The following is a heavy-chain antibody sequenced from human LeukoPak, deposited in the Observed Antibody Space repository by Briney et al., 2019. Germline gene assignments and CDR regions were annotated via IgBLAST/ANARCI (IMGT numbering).Heavy chain of an antibody. CDR2: ISYDGSNK. CDR3: ASGTYYYDSSGYYYQYFDY. J-gene: IGHJ4*02. D-gene: IGHD3-22*01. V-gene: IGHV3-30*04. CDR1: GFTFSSYA. Sequence: GGSLRLSCAASGFTFSSYAMHWVRQAPGKGLEWVAVISYDGSNKYYADSVKGRFTISRDNSKNTLYLQMNSLRAEDTAVYYCASGTYYYDSSGYYYQYFDYWGQGTLVTVSS.